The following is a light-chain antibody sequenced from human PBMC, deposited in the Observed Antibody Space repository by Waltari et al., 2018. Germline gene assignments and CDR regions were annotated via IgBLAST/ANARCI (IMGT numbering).Light chain of an antibody. CDR3: AAWDDTLNGWL. V-gene: IGLV1-36*01. J-gene: IGLJ3*02. CDR2: YDD. CDR1: DSNIGSNG. Sequence: QSVLTQPPSVSEAPRQRVTISCSGRDSNIGSNGVNCYQQLPGKAPKLVIYYDDLIPSGVSDRFSGSKSGTSASLAISGLQSEDEAEYYCAAWDDTLNGWLFGGGTKLTVL.